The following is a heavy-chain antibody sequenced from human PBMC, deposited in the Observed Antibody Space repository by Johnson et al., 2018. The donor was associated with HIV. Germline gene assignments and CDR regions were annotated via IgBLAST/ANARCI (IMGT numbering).Heavy chain of an antibody. CDR2: IRSKTDGGTT. V-gene: IGHV3-15*01. CDR3: TKDGSGPYSGSYWGDDAFDI. CDR1: GFTFSNAW. J-gene: IGHJ3*02. D-gene: IGHD1-26*01. Sequence: VQLVESGGGVVQPGRSLRLSCAASGFTFSNAWMSWVRQAPGKGLEWVGRIRSKTDGGTTDYAAPVKGRLTIPRADSKNTLYLQMNSLKTEDTAVYYCTKDGSGPYSGSYWGDDAFDIWGQGTMVTVSS.